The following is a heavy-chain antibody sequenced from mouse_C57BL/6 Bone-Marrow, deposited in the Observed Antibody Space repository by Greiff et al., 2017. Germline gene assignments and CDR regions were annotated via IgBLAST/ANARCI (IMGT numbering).Heavy chain of an antibody. CDR2: IYPGSGNT. J-gene: IGHJ2*01. Sequence: QVQLQQSGAELVRPGASVKLSCKGSGYTFPDYYINWVKQRPGQGLEWIARIYPGSGNTYYKEKFKGKATLTAEKSSSTAYMQLSSLTSEDSAVYFCARRGDGYWGQGTTLTVSS. CDR3: ARRGDGY. V-gene: IGHV1-76*01. CDR1: GYTFPDYY. D-gene: IGHD3-3*01.